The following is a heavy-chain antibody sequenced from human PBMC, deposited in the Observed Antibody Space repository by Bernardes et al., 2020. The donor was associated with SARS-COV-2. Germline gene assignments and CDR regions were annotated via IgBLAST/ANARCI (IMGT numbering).Heavy chain of an antibody. CDR3: ASRHDFWSGYYTGYYGMDV. J-gene: IGHJ6*02. Sequence: DTLSLTCAVYGGSFSGYYWSWIRQPPGKGLEWIGEINHSGSTNYNPSLKSRVTISVDTSKNQFSLKLSSVTAADTAVYYCASRHDFWSGYYTGYYGMDVWGQGTTVTVSS. V-gene: IGHV4-34*01. D-gene: IGHD3-3*01. CDR1: GGSFSGYY. CDR2: INHSGST.